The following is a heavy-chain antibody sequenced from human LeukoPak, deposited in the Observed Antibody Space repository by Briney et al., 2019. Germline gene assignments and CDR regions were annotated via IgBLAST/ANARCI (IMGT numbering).Heavy chain of an antibody. V-gene: IGHV3-23*01. CDR1: GFTFSSYA. Sequence: GGSLRLSCAASGFTFSSYAMSWVRQAPGKGLEWVSAISGSGGSTYYADSVKGRFTISRDNSKNTLYLQLNSLRAEDTAVYYCAKDQWGTSAPIDYWGQGTLVTVSS. D-gene: IGHD1-14*01. J-gene: IGHJ4*02. CDR2: ISGSGGST. CDR3: AKDQWGTSAPIDY.